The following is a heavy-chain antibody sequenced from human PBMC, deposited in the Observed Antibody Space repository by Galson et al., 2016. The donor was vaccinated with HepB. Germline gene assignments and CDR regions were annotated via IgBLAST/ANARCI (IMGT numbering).Heavy chain of an antibody. V-gene: IGHV3-48*04. Sequence: SLRLSCAASGFTFSSYSMNWVRQAPGKGLEWVSYISSSSGTIHHADSVRGRFTISRDNAKNSLYLQMNSLRAEDTAVYYCARGKNGFDHDYWGQGTLVTVSS. CDR1: GFTFSSYS. D-gene: IGHD5-12*01. J-gene: IGHJ4*02. CDR2: ISSSSGTI. CDR3: ARGKNGFDHDY.